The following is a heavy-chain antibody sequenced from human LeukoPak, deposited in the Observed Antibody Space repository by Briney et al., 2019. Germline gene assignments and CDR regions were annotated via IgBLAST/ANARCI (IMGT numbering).Heavy chain of an antibody. CDR2: INPNSGGT. CDR3: ASCGTSCSGWFDP. J-gene: IGHJ5*02. CDR1: GYTFTGYY. D-gene: IGHD2-2*01. V-gene: IGHV1-2*02. Sequence: ASVKVSCKASGYTFTGYYMHWVRQAPGQGLEWMGWINPNSGGTNYAQKFQGRVTMTRGTSISTAYMELSRLRSDDTAVYYCASCGTSCSGWFDPWGQGTLVTISS.